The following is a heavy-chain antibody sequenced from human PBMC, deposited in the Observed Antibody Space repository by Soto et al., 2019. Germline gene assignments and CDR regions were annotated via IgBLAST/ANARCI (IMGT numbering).Heavy chain of an antibody. CDR2: VSAYNGER. J-gene: IGHJ4*01. D-gene: IGHD6-6*01. CDR3: SRGTSIPASGDY. CDR1: GYTFTNYG. Sequence: QVRRVQSGAEVKKPGASVKVSCKASGYTFTNYGINWVRQAPGQGLEWLGWVSAYNGERRYAQRVQARVIMTTDTSTTTAYMELRSLRSDDTAVYYCSRGTSIPASGDYWGQGTLVTVSS. V-gene: IGHV1-18*01.